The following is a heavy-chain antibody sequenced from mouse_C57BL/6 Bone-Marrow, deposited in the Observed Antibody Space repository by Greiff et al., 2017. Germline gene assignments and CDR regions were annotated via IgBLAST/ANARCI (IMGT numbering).Heavy chain of an antibody. V-gene: IGHV1-69*01. CDR3: AKDGLCDTWFAY. CDR2: IDPSDSYT. J-gene: IGHJ3*01. Sequence: QVQLKQPGAELVMPGASVKLSCKASGYTFTSYWMHWVKQRPGQGLEWIGEIDPSDSYTNYNQKFKGKSTLTVDKSSSTAYMQLSSLTSEDSAVYYCAKDGLCDTWFAYWGQGTLVTVSA. D-gene: IGHD6-1*01. CDR1: GYTFTSYW.